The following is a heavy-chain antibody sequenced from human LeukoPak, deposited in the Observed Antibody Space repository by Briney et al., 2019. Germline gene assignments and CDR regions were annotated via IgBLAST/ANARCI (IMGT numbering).Heavy chain of an antibody. CDR1: GRCFRGYY. D-gene: IGHD5-18*01. V-gene: IGHV4-59*01. CDR2: TYYSGST. J-gene: IGHJ2*01. CDR3: ARRARGYSYGYEWYFDL. Sequence: SETLFLNCAVHGRCFRGYYWSSIRQPPGKGHGMNGHTYYSGSTNYNLSLKSRVTISVDTSKNQFSLKLSSVTAADTAVYYCARRARGYSYGYEWYFDLWGRGTLVTVSS.